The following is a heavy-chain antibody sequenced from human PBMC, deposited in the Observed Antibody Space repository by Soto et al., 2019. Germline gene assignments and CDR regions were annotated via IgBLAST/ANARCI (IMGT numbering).Heavy chain of an antibody. V-gene: IGHV3-30*18. CDR2: ISYDGSNK. J-gene: IGHJ5*02. CDR3: AKDRNAVVVAAILDP. D-gene: IGHD2-15*01. Sequence: PVGSLRLSCAASGFTFSSYGMHWVRQAPGKGLEWVAVISYDGSNKYYADSVKGRFTISRDNSKNTLYLQMNSLRAEDTAVYYCAKDRNAVVVAAILDPWGKGTMVTVSS. CDR1: GFTFSSYG.